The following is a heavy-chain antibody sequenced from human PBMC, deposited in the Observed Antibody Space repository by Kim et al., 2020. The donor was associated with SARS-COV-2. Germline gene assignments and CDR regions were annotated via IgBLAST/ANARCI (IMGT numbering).Heavy chain of an antibody. CDR1: GGSITSINW. CDR2: IYPGGST. Sequence: SETLSLTCTVSGGSITSINWWSWVRQSPGKGLEWIGEIYPGGSTNYNPSLKSRVSMSLDRSKNQFSLSLTSVTAADTAVYYCAGESFDPWGQRTLVTVSS. J-gene: IGHJ5*02. V-gene: IGHV4-4*02. CDR3: AGESFDP.